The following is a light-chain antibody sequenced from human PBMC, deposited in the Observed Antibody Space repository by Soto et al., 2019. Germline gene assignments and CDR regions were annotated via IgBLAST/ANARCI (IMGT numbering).Light chain of an antibody. J-gene: IGKJ5*01. CDR3: QQYNIWRSIS. V-gene: IGKV3-20*01. Sequence: EIVLTQSPGTLSLSPGERATLSCRASQSVSSNYLAWYQQKPGQAPRLLIYDASNRATGIPARFSGSGSGTDFTLTITSLEPEDFAVYYCQQYNIWRSISFGQGTRLEIK. CDR2: DAS. CDR1: QSVSSNY.